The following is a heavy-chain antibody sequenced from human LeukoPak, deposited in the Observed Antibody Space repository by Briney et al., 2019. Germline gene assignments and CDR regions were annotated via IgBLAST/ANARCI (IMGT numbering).Heavy chain of an antibody. V-gene: IGHV1-8*02. J-gene: IGHJ6*02. CDR2: MNPNSGNT. CDR1: GYTFSGYY. CDR3: ARTYYDFWSGYYYYYYGMDV. Sequence: GASVKVSCKASGYTFSGYYMHWVRQAPGQGLEWMGWMNPNSGNTGYAQKFQGRVTMTRNTSISTAYMELSSLRSEDTAVYYCARTYYDFWSGYYYYYYGMDVWGQGTTVTVSS. D-gene: IGHD3-3*01.